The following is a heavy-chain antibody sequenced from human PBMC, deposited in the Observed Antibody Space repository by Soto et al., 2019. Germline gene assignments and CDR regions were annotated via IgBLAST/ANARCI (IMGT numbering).Heavy chain of an antibody. Sequence: QVQLVQSGAEVQKPGASVKVSCKASGYIFTSFGISWVRQAPGEGLEWMGWISAYNGNTNYAQNLPGRVTMTTDKSTSTAYLELRSLSSDDTAVYYCARDNSRRCFDYWGQGALVTVSS. D-gene: IGHD1-26*01. V-gene: IGHV1-18*01. CDR3: ARDNSRRCFDY. CDR2: ISAYNGNT. CDR1: GYIFTSFG. J-gene: IGHJ4*02.